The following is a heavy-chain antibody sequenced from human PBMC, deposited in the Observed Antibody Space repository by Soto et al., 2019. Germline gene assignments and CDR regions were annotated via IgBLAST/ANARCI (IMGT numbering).Heavy chain of an antibody. CDR3: LGFDQEQGPSTAVAGT. D-gene: IGHD6-19*01. CDR2: IYHSGST. CDR1: GGSISSSNW. Sequence: SETLSLTCAVSGGSISSSNWWSWVRQPPGKGLEWIGEIYHSGSTNYNPSLKSRVTISVDKSKNQFSLKLSSVTAADTAVYYCLGFDQEQGPSTAVAGTWGQGTLVTVSS. J-gene: IGHJ5*02. V-gene: IGHV4-4*02.